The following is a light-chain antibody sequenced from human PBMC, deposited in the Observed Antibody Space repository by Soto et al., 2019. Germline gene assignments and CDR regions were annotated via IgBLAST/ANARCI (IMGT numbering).Light chain of an antibody. Sequence: DIQMTQSPSSVSASVGDRVTITCRASQGIASWLAWYQQKSGEAPNLLIYAASNLQSGVPSRFSGSGSGTDFNLTISSLQPEDSVTYYCQQANSFPFTFGPGTKVDIK. CDR2: AAS. CDR1: QGIASW. J-gene: IGKJ3*01. CDR3: QQANSFPFT. V-gene: IGKV1-12*01.